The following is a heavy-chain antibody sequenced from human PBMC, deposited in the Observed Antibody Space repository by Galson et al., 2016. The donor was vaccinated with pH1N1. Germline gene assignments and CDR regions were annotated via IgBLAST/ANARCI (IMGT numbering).Heavy chain of an antibody. CDR1: GFTFSNYA. D-gene: IGHD2-21*02. Sequence: SLRLSCAASGFTFSNYAMSWVRQAPGKGLEWVSVISGSGSNTYYEDSVKGRFTISRDNSKHPSYLQMTSLRAADTAVYYCAKDDPCGGDYPTNEYFQHWGQGTLVTVSS. CDR3: AKDDPCGGDYPTNEYFQH. V-gene: IGHV3-23*01. CDR2: ISGSGSNT. J-gene: IGHJ1*01.